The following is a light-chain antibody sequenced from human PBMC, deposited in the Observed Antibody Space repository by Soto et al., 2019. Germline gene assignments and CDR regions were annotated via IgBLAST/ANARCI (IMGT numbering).Light chain of an antibody. J-gene: IGKJ1*01. CDR2: GAS. CDR3: QHYGSSPWT. Sequence: IVMTQSPATLSLSPGQRATLSCMASQSVSSKLAWYQQKPGQAPRLLIYGASSRATGIPDRFSGSGSGTDFALTISRLEPEDFAVYYCQHYGSSPWTFGQGTKVDIK. V-gene: IGKV3-20*01. CDR1: QSVSSK.